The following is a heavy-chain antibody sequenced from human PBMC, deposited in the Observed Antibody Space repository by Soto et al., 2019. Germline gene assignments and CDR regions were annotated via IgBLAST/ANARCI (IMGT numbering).Heavy chain of an antibody. CDR3: ARHHVRGRTIAGAAEF. D-gene: IGHD1-26*01. Sequence: QVQLQQWGAGLLKPSETLSLTCAVYGGSLSGYYWSWIRQPPGKALEWLGEINHSGNTNYNPSLRSRVTISVDTYKNQLFLNLSSVTAADTAMYYCARHHVRGRTIAGAAEFWGQGTLVTVSS. CDR2: INHSGNT. J-gene: IGHJ4*02. CDR1: GGSLSGYY. V-gene: IGHV4-34*01.